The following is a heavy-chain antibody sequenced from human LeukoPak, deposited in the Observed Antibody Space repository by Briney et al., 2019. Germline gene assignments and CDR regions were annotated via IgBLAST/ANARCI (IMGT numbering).Heavy chain of an antibody. CDR2: ISSSGSTI. J-gene: IGHJ6*03. D-gene: IGHD1-26*01. CDR1: GFTFSSYE. Sequence: GGSLRLSFAASGFTFSSYEMNWVRQAPGKGLEWVSYISSSGSTIYYADSVKGRFTISRDNAKNSLYLQMDSLRVEDTAVYYCARDPYSGSYGPYYYYYMDVWGKGTTVTISS. V-gene: IGHV3-48*03. CDR3: ARDPYSGSYGPYYYYYMDV.